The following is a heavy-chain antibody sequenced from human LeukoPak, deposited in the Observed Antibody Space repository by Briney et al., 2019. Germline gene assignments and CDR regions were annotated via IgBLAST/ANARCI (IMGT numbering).Heavy chain of an antibody. D-gene: IGHD3-22*01. Sequence: GGSLRLSCAASGFTFDDYAMHWVRQAPGKGLEWVSGIIWNSGSIGYADSVKGRFTISRDNAKNSLYLQMNSLRAEDTALYYCAKDLYYYDSSGYYAFDYWGQGTLVTVSS. CDR2: IIWNSGSI. J-gene: IGHJ4*02. CDR1: GFTFDDYA. CDR3: AKDLYYYDSSGYYAFDY. V-gene: IGHV3-9*01.